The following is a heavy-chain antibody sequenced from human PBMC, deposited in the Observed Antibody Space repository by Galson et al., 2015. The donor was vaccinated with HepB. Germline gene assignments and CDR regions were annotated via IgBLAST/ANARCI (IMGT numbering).Heavy chain of an antibody. V-gene: IGHV3-13*01. D-gene: IGHD6-19*01. Sequence: SLRLSCAASGFNFSDYGMHWVRRAPGKGLEWVSAIGSAGDEFYSDSVKGRFTISREITKNSFYLQMNNLRAGDTAVYYCARGLAVAGTSHFDTWGQGTLVTVSS. CDR3: ARGLAVAGTSHFDT. J-gene: IGHJ4*02. CDR1: GFNFSDYG. CDR2: IGSAGDE.